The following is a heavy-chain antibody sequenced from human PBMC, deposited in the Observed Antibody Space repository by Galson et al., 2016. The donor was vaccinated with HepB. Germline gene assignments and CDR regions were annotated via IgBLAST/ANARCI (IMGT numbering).Heavy chain of an antibody. J-gene: IGHJ4*02. CDR1: GGSISSYF. CDR2: IYHSGSA. Sequence: SETLSLTCTLSGGSISSYFWSWIRQTPGKGLEWIGYIYHSGSAYYNPTLKGRVTISVDTSKNQFSLKLRSVTAADTAVYYCARSSAGLQYYYDIRGYSGHPFDYWGQGTLVTVSS. V-gene: IGHV4-59*01. D-gene: IGHD3-22*01. CDR3: ARSSAGLQYYYDIRGYSGHPFDY.